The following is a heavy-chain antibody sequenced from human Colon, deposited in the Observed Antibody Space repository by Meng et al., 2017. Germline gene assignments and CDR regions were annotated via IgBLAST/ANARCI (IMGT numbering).Heavy chain of an antibody. CDR2: SYYSGST. Sequence: QLRLQESGPGLVKPSGTLSLTCAVSGISISSATYLTWVRQSPGKGLEWIGESYYSGSTSYNPSLKSRVTISLDKSKNQFSLILTSVTAADTAIYYCASSSGWWRLDSWGQGTLVTVSS. J-gene: IGHJ4*02. CDR3: ASSSGWWRLDS. D-gene: IGHD6-19*01. CDR1: GISISSATY. V-gene: IGHV4-4*02.